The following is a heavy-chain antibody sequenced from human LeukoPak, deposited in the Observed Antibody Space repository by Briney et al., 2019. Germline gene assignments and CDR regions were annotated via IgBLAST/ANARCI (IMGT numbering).Heavy chain of an antibody. CDR3: ARDRVTILGDAFDI. CDR1: GGSISSSSYY. J-gene: IGHJ3*02. CDR2: IYYSGST. V-gene: IGHV4-39*07. Sequence: SETLSLTCTVSGGSISSSSYYWGWIRQPPGKGLEWIGSIYYSGSTNYNPSLKSRVTISVDTSKNQFSLKLSSVTAADTAVYYCARDRVTILGDAFDIWGQGTMVTVSS. D-gene: IGHD3-3*01.